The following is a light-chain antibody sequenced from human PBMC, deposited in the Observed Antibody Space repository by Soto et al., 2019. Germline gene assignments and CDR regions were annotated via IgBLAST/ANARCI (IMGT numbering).Light chain of an antibody. J-gene: IGKJ1*01. CDR3: HQYGSSPRT. CDR2: GAS. Sequence: EIVLTQSPGTLSLSPGERATLSCRASQSVSSNYLAWYQQKPGQAPRLLIYGASSRATGIPDRFSGTGSGTDFTLTISRLEPEEFAVYYCHQYGSSPRTFGQGTKVEIK. V-gene: IGKV3-20*01. CDR1: QSVSSNY.